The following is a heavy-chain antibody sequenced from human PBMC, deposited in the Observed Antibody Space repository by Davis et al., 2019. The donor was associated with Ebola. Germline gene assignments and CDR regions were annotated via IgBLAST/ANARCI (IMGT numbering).Heavy chain of an antibody. CDR3: ARGGDFWSGPFLIDY. CDR1: GYTFTSQS. D-gene: IGHD3-3*01. Sequence: ASVKVSCKASGYTFTSQSINWVRQATGQGLEWMGWMNPNSGNTGSAQKFQGRVTITRNTSITTVYMELSSLRSEDTAVYYCARGGDFWSGPFLIDYWGQGTLVTVSS. V-gene: IGHV1-8*03. J-gene: IGHJ4*02. CDR2: MNPNSGNT.